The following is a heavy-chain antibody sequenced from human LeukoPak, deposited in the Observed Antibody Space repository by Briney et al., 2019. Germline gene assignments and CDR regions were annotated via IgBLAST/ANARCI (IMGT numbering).Heavy chain of an antibody. D-gene: IGHD1-26*01. V-gene: IGHV3-21*01. Sequence: PGGSLRLSCAASGFTFSDYVMSWVRQAPGKGLEWVSSISSSSSYIYFADSVKGRFTISRDNAKSSVYLQMNSLRAEDTAVYYCARALASGSSAFDYWGQGTLVTVSS. CDR3: ARALASGSSAFDY. J-gene: IGHJ4*02. CDR2: ISSSSSYI. CDR1: GFTFSDYV.